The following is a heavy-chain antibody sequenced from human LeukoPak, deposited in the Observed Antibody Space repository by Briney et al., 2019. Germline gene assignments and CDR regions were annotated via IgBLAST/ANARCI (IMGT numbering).Heavy chain of an antibody. J-gene: IGHJ4*02. V-gene: IGHV4-34*01. CDR1: GGSFSGYY. Sequence: SETLSLTCAVYGGSFSGYYWSWIRQPPGKGLEWIGEINHSGSTNYNPSLKSRVTISVDTSKNQFSLKLSSVTAADTAVYYCAGVPRGYYFDYWGQGTLVTVSS. CDR3: AGVPRGYYFDY. CDR2: INHSGST. D-gene: IGHD1-26*01.